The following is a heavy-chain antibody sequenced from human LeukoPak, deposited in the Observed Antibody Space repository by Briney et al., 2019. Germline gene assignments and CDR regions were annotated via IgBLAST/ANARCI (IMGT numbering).Heavy chain of an antibody. Sequence: ASVKVSCKASGYTLTGYYMHWVRQAPGQGLEWMGWINPNSGGTNYAQKFQGRVTMTRDTSISTAYMELSRLRSDDTAVYYCARNYYDSSGYYQNWFDPWGQGTLVTVSS. CDR2: INPNSGGT. CDR1: GYTLTGYY. J-gene: IGHJ5*02. D-gene: IGHD3-22*01. CDR3: ARNYYDSSGYYQNWFDP. V-gene: IGHV1-2*02.